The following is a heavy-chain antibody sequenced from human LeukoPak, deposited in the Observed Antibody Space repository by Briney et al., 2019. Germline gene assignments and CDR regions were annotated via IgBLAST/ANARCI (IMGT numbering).Heavy chain of an antibody. D-gene: IGHD7-27*01. V-gene: IGHV1-69*05. CDR2: IITVSGTT. CDR1: GGTLSNHA. Sequence: SVKVSCKASGGTLSNHAVSWVRQAPGQGREWMGRIITVSGTTNYAKKFQGRATITTDESTSTVYMDLSSLRSEDTAVYFCARSVNWGSPHYWHFELWGRGTLVAVSS. J-gene: IGHJ2*01. CDR3: ARSVNWGSPHYWHFEL.